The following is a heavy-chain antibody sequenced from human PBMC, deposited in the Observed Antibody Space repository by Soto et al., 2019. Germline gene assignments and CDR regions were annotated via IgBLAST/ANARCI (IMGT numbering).Heavy chain of an antibody. Sequence: SETLSLTCAVYGGSFSGYYWNWIRQPPGKGLEWIGEINHSGSTNYNPSLKSRVTISVDTSKNQFSLKLSSVTAADTAVYYCARGRPLVLGFGETHNWFDPWGQGTLVTV. CDR1: GGSFSGYY. CDR2: INHSGST. CDR3: ARGRPLVLGFGETHNWFDP. J-gene: IGHJ5*02. V-gene: IGHV4-34*01. D-gene: IGHD3-10*01.